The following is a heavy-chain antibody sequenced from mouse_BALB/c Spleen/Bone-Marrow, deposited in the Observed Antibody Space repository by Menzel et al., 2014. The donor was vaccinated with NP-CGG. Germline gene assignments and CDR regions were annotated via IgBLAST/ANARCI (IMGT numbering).Heavy chain of an antibody. Sequence: VQLQQSGAELARPGASVKLSCKASGYTFTDYYINWVKQRTGQGLEWIGEIYPGSGSTYYNEKFKGKATLTADKSSSTAYMQLSSLTSEDSAVYFCAREGDPGAWFAYWGQGTLVTVSA. CDR2: IYPGSGST. J-gene: IGHJ3*01. D-gene: IGHD3-3*01. CDR1: GYTFTDYY. CDR3: AREGDPGAWFAY. V-gene: IGHV1-77*01.